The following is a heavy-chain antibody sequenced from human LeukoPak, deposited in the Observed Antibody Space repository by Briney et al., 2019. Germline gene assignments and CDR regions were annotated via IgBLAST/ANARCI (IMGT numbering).Heavy chain of an antibody. CDR1: GGSINDFY. D-gene: IGHD6-19*01. J-gene: IGHJ5*02. Sequence: PSETLSLTCTVSGGSINDFYWTWIRQPPGKGLEWIGYIYYSGSTYYNPSLKSRVTISVDTSKNQFSLKLSSVTAADTAVYYCARDSYSSGWGFDPWGQGTLVTVSS. CDR3: ARDSYSSGWGFDP. CDR2: IYYSGST. V-gene: IGHV4-30-4*08.